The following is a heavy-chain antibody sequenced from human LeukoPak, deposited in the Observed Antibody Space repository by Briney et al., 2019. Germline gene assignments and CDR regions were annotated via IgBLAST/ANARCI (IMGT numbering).Heavy chain of an antibody. CDR2: IYTSGST. Sequence: SGTLSLTCPVSGGSISSDYWSWIRQPDGKGLEWIGRIYTSGSTNYNPSLKSRVTISVDTSKNQFSLKLSSVTAADTAVYYCARVAVVAATTVNWFDPWGQGTLVTVSS. CDR1: GGSISSDY. V-gene: IGHV4-4*07. J-gene: IGHJ5*02. D-gene: IGHD2-15*01. CDR3: ARVAVVAATTVNWFDP.